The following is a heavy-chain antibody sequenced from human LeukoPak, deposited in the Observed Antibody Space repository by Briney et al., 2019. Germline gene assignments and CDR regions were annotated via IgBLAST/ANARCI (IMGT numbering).Heavy chain of an antibody. CDR2: IWYDGSNI. J-gene: IGHJ5*01. V-gene: IGHV3-33*01. Sequence: GGSLRLTCAASGFTFSSYGMNWVRQAPREGLEWVAVIWYDGSNIHYGKSVKGRFTISRDNSKNTLYLQMNSLRAEDTAVYYCARDGKFYDGDPKWFDSWGQGTLVTVSS. CDR1: GFTFSSYG. CDR3: ARDGKFYDGDPKWFDS. D-gene: IGHD3-10*01.